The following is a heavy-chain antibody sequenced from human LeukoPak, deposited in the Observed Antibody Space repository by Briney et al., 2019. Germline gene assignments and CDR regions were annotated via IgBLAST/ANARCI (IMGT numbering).Heavy chain of an antibody. V-gene: IGHV1-69*06. CDR3: ARVWSLASAGPDFDY. Sequence: SEKVSCKASGGTFSSYAVSWVRQAPGQGLEWMGGIIPIFGTANYAQKFQGRVTITADKSTSTAYMDLRSLRSDDTALYYCARVWSLASAGPDFDYWGQGTLVTVSS. CDR2: IIPIFGTA. D-gene: IGHD6-13*01. CDR1: GGTFSSYA. J-gene: IGHJ4*02.